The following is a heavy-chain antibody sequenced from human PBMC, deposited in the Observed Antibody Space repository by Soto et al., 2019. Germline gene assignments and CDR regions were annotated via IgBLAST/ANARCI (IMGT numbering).Heavy chain of an antibody. Sequence: QLHLRESGPGLVKPSETLSLTCTVSGGSITSSSYYWGWIRQPPGKGLEWIGSIYYSGSTYYNPSLKSRVPISVDTSKNQFSLKLCSVTAADTAVYYCATQEVGGRYVYTFDPWGQGTLVTVSS. V-gene: IGHV4-39*01. J-gene: IGHJ5*02. D-gene: IGHD1-26*01. CDR3: ATQEVGGRYVYTFDP. CDR2: IYYSGST. CDR1: GGSITSSSYY.